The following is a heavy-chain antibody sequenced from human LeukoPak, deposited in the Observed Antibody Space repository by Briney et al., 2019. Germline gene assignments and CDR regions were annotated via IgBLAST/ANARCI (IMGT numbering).Heavy chain of an antibody. CDR3: ARDPYSSSWYYWYFDL. V-gene: IGHV3-21*01. CDR1: GFTFSSYG. D-gene: IGHD6-13*01. Sequence: GGSLRLSCAASGFTFSSYGMNWVRQAPGKGLEWVSSISSSSSYIYYADSVKGRFTISRDNAKNSLYLQMNSLRAEDTAVYYCARDPYSSSWYYWYFDLWGRGTLVTVSS. J-gene: IGHJ2*01. CDR2: ISSSSSYI.